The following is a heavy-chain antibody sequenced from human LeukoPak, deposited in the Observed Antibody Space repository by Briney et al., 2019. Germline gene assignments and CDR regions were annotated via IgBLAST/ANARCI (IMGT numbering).Heavy chain of an antibody. Sequence: SETLSLTCTVSGGSISSYYWSWIRQTAGKGLEWIRRIYTSGSTNYNPSLKSRVTMSVDTSKNQFSLKLSSVTAADTAVYYCARDVGYSSGWYANWFDPWGQGTLVTVSS. CDR2: IYTSGST. CDR1: GGSISSYY. CDR3: ARDVGYSSGWYANWFDP. V-gene: IGHV4-4*07. D-gene: IGHD6-19*01. J-gene: IGHJ5*02.